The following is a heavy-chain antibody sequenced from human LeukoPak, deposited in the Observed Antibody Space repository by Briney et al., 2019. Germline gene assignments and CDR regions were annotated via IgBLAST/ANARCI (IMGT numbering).Heavy chain of an antibody. Sequence: GGSLTLSCAASGFTFDDYGMSGGRQAPGEGLEWGYGINWNGGSTGYGDCVKGRFTISRDNAKNSLYLQMHSLRAEDTALYYCARGGGSIAAAGYYYYYMDVWGKGTTVTVSS. J-gene: IGHJ6*03. D-gene: IGHD6-13*01. V-gene: IGHV3-20*04. CDR3: ARGGGSIAAAGYYYYYMDV. CDR2: INWNGGST. CDR1: GFTFDDYG.